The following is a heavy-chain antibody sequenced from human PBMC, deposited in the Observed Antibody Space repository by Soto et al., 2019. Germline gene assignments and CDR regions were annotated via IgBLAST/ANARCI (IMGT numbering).Heavy chain of an antibody. CDR1: GASIRRRGYY. CDR3: GGAVALEGDWFDP. J-gene: IGHJ5*02. Sequence: QVQLQESGPGLVKPSQTLSLTCTVSGASIRRRGYYWCWIRQRPGGGLEWIGFVYYSGTTDYNPPHKRGLIISADTSRNQSFLRLRSVTAADTAVYYCGGAVALEGDWFDPWGQGTLVTVSS. CDR2: VYYSGTT. D-gene: IGHD1-26*01. V-gene: IGHV4-31*03.